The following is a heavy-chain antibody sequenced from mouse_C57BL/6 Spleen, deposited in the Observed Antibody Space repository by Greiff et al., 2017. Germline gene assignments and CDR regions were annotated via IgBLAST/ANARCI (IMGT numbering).Heavy chain of an antibody. J-gene: IGHJ1*03. CDR1: GYTFTSYW. Sequence: QVQLQQSGAELVKPGASVKLSCKASGYTFTSYWMHWVKQRPGQGLEWIGMIHPAGGSTNYNAKFKSKATLTEDKSSSTAYMQLSSLTSEDSAVYYCAYYGSSYWYFDGWGTGTTVTVSS. CDR3: AYYGSSYWYFDG. D-gene: IGHD1-1*01. CDR2: IHPAGGST. V-gene: IGHV1-64*01.